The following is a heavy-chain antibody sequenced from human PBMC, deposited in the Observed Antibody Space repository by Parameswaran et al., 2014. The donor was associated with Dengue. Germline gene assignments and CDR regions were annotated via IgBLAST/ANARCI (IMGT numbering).Heavy chain of an antibody. Sequence: RWIRQPPGKGLEWIGYIYYSGSTNYNPSLKSRVTISVDTSKNQFSLKLSSVTAADTAAYYCAREGEDTAMVYFDYWGQGTLVTVSS. CDR2: IYYSGST. V-gene: IGHV4-59*01. CDR3: AREGEDTAMVYFDY. D-gene: IGHD5-18*01. J-gene: IGHJ4*02.